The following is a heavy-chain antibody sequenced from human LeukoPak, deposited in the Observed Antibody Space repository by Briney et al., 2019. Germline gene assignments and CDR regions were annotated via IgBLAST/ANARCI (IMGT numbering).Heavy chain of an antibody. V-gene: IGHV3-48*04. CDR1: GFTSSSYT. CDR2: ISSSGSTI. CDR3: ARDSTWLLDY. Sequence: GGSLRLSCAASGFTSSSYTMNWVRQAPGKGLEWLSYISSSGSTIYHADSVKGRFTISRDNTKNALYLQMNSLRADDTAVYFCARDSTWLLDYWGQGTLITVSS. D-gene: IGHD6-19*01. J-gene: IGHJ4*02.